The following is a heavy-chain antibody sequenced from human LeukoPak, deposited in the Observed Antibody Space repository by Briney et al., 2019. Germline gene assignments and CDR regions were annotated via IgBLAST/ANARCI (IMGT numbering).Heavy chain of an antibody. CDR1: GFTFSSYA. J-gene: IGHJ3*02. CDR3: ARQRINAFDI. V-gene: IGHV3-23*01. D-gene: IGHD2-15*01. CDR2: ISGRGGST. Sequence: GGSLRLSCAASGFTFSSYAMSWVRQAPGKGLEWVSAISGRGGSTYYADSVKGRFTISRDNAKNTLYLQMNSLTAEDTAVYYCARQRINAFDIWGQGTMVTVSS.